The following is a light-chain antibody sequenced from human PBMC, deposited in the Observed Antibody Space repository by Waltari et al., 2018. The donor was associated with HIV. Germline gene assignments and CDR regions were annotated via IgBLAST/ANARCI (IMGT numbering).Light chain of an antibody. J-gene: IGLJ3*02. CDR3: YSAADNIRV. CDR2: KDS. CDR1: VLAKKY. V-gene: IGLV3-27*01. Sequence: SYELTQPSSVSVSPGQTARITCSGDVLAKKYARWSHQKPGQDPGLVIYKDSGRPSGIPERFSGSSSGTTVTLTIGGAQVEDEADYYCYSAADNIRVFGGGTKLTVL.